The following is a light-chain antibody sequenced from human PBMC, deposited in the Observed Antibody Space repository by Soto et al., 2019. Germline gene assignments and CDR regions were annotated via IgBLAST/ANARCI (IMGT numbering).Light chain of an antibody. CDR3: RSFTSTTTWV. CDR1: SSHAGGYNY. Sequence: QSVLTQPASVSGSPGQSITISCTATSSHAGGYNYVSWYQQHPGKAPKLMIYEVSHRPSGVSNRFSGSKSGNTASLTISGLQAEDEADYYCRSFTSTTTWVFGGGTKVTVL. CDR2: EVS. J-gene: IGLJ3*02. V-gene: IGLV2-14*01.